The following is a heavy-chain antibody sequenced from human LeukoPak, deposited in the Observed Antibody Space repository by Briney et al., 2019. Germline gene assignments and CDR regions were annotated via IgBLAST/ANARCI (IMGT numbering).Heavy chain of an antibody. Sequence: GGSLRLSCAASGFTFSSYSMNWVRQAPGKGLEWVSSISSSSSYIYYTDSVKGRFTISRDNAKNSLYLQMNSLRVEDTAIYYCARDPYNGAYSEGYYYYYMDVWGKGTTVTVSS. D-gene: IGHD1-1*01. V-gene: IGHV3-21*01. J-gene: IGHJ6*03. CDR1: GFTFSSYS. CDR2: ISSSSSYI. CDR3: ARDPYNGAYSEGYYYYYMDV.